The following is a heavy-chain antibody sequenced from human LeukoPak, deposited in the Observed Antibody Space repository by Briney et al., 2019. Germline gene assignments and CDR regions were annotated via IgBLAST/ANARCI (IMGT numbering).Heavy chain of an antibody. CDR3: ARTCSSSSCYMVH. D-gene: IGHD2-2*02. Sequence: ASVKVSCKASGSTFAIFGINWGWNGPAQGLELMGWISVYNGNTNYAQNLQGRVTLTTDTSTSTAYVELRSLRSDDTALYYCARTCSSSSCYMVHWGQGTLVTVSS. J-gene: IGHJ4*02. V-gene: IGHV1-18*01. CDR1: GSTFAIFG. CDR2: ISVYNGNT.